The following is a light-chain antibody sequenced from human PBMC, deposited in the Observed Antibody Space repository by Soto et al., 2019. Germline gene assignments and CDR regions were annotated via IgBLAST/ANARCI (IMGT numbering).Light chain of an antibody. CDR2: AAS. Sequence: DIQMTQPPSSLSASVGDRVTITCRASQSISSYLSWYQQKPGRAPNRLIYAASSLQSGVPSRFSGSESGTDHTLTITSLQPEDSATYYCHQSYITPWTFGQGTKVDIK. CDR3: HQSYITPWT. J-gene: IGKJ1*01. V-gene: IGKV1-39*01. CDR1: QSISSY.